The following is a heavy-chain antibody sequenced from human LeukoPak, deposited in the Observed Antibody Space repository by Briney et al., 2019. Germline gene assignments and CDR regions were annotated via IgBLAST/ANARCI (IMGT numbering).Heavy chain of an antibody. Sequence: GGSLRLSCAASGSSFSDYAMHWVRRSPGKGLEYVSAIVSDGSSTYYANSVKCRFTISRDNSKNTLYLQLDSLRAEDKAENYSSRVGYCSRTTCYRLGAFGIWGQGTMVTVSS. CDR1: GSSFSDYA. CDR3: SRVGYCSRTTCYRLGAFGI. V-gene: IGHV3-64*01. CDR2: IVSDGSST. J-gene: IGHJ3*02. D-gene: IGHD2-2*02.